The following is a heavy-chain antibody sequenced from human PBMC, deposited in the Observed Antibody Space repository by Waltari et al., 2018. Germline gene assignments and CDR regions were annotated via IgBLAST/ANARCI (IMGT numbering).Heavy chain of an antibody. V-gene: IGHV3-23*03. CDR3: ARSSSSSSNFDY. J-gene: IGHJ4*02. CDR1: GFTFSSYA. Sequence: EVQLLESGGGLVQPGGSLRLSCAASGFTFSSYAMSWVRQAPGEGMGWVSVIYSGGSTYYADSVKGRFTISRDNSKNTLYLQMNSLRAEDTAVYYCARSSSSSSNFDYWGQGTLVTVSS. D-gene: IGHD6-13*01. CDR2: IYSGGST.